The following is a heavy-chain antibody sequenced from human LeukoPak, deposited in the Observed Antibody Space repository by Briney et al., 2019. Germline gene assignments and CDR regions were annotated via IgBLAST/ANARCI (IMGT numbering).Heavy chain of an antibody. CDR1: GFTVKDNF. V-gene: IGHV3-66*01. D-gene: IGHD5-18*01. J-gene: IGHJ4*02. CDR3: RGIYTSMSYYFDY. Sequence: PGGSLRLSCSASGFTVKDNFMSWVRQAPGKGLEWVSVLYSGGATYYADSVKGRFTIPRDNSKNTLYLQMNSLRAEDTAVYYCRGIYTSMSYYFDYWGQGTLVTVSS. CDR2: LYSGGAT.